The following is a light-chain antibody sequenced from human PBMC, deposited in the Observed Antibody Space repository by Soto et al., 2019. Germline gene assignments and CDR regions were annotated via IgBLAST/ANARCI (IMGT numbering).Light chain of an antibody. J-gene: IGKJ5*01. CDR3: QKYSRVIT. CDR1: QGISNY. CDR2: AAS. Sequence: DIQMTQSPASLSASVGDRVTITCRASQGISNYLGWYQQKPGKVPKLLIYAASTLQSGVPSRFSGIGSGTDFTLTITSLKPEYFETYCWQKYSRVITFGQGTRLEIK. V-gene: IGKV1-27*01.